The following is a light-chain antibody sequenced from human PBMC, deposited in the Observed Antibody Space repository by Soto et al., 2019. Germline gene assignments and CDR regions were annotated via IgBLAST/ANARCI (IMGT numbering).Light chain of an antibody. V-gene: IGKV1-39*01. J-gene: IGKJ1*01. CDR1: QSISSY. CDR3: QQSYVTPQT. Sequence: DIQMTQSPPSVSASVGDRVTITCRASQSISSYLNWYQQKPGKAPKLLIYAASSLQSGVPSRFSGSGSGTDFTLTICRLQPEDFATYYCQQSYVTPQTFGQGAKLDI. CDR2: AAS.